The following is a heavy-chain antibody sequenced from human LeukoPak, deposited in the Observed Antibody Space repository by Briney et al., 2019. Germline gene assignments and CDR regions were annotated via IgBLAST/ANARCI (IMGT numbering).Heavy chain of an antibody. CDR2: MNPNSGNS. Sequence: ASVKVSCKTSGYTFTRNDINWVRQATGQGLEWMGWMNPNSGNSGYAQKFQGRVTITRDNSISTAYMELNSLTSEDTAVYYCARAISDSTGYYAYYFDSWGQGTLVTVSS. CDR1: GYTFTRND. V-gene: IGHV1-8*03. D-gene: IGHD3-22*01. J-gene: IGHJ4*02. CDR3: ARAISDSTGYYAYYFDS.